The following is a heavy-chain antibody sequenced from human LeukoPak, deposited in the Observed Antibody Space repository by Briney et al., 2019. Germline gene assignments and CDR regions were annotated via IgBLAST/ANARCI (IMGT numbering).Heavy chain of an antibody. CDR2: IKQDGSEK. CDR1: GFTFSSYG. D-gene: IGHD3-10*01. CDR3: ARDKIGSVTYDY. Sequence: PGGSLRLSCAASGFTFSSYGMSWVRQAPGKGLEWVANIKQDGSEKYYEEAVEGRFTISRDNAKNSLDLQMNSLRVEDTATYYCARDKIGSVTYDYWGQGILVTVSS. V-gene: IGHV3-7*01. J-gene: IGHJ4*02.